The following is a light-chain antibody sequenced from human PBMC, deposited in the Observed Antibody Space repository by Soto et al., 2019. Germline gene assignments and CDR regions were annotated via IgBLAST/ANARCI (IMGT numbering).Light chain of an antibody. J-gene: IGLJ3*02. V-gene: IGLV1-47*02. CDR2: NND. CDR1: GSNIGPNY. Sequence: QSVLTQPPSASGTPGQRVTMSCSGSGSNIGPNYVYWFQQFPGTAPKLLIYNNDQRPSGVHDRFSGSKSGTSASLDISGLRSEDEADYYCAAWDDSLSGRVFGGGTKLTVL. CDR3: AAWDDSLSGRV.